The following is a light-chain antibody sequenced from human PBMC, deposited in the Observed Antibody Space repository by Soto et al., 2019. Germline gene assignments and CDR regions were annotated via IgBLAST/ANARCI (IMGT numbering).Light chain of an antibody. CDR2: DAS. J-gene: IGKJ3*01. V-gene: IGKV3-11*01. CDR1: QSVSGF. Sequence: EVVLTQSPPTLSLSPGERATLSCRASQSVSGFLAWYQHKPGQAPRLLIYDASTRASGIPARFSGSGSGTDFTLTISGLEPEDVAVYYCQQRSNWLFGPGTKVDIK. CDR3: QQRSNWL.